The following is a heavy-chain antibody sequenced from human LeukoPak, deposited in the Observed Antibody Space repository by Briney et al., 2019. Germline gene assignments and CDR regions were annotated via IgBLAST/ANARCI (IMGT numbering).Heavy chain of an antibody. CDR2: ISGSGGST. CDR1: GFTFSSYA. D-gene: IGHD2-2*01. CDR3: ARDASVCSSTSCYGDV. Sequence: PGGSLRLSCAASGFTFSSYAMSWVRQAPGKGLEWVSAISGSGGSTYYADSVKGRFTISRDNSKNTLYLQMNSLRAEDTAVYYCARDASVCSSTSCYGDVWGKGTTVTVSS. J-gene: IGHJ6*04. V-gene: IGHV3-23*01.